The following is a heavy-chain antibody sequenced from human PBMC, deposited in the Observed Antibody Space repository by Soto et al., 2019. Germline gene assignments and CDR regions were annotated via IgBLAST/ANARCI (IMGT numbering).Heavy chain of an antibody. D-gene: IGHD2-15*01. Sequence: PPASVKVSCKASGYTFTSYGISWVRQAPGQGLDWMGWISAYNGNTKYAQDLQGRVTMTTDTSTSTAYMELRSLRSDDTAVYYCARFSGGSYNTYYFYYGMDVWGQGTTVTVSS. CDR1: GYTFTSYG. J-gene: IGHJ6*02. CDR3: ARFSGGSYNTYYFYYGMDV. V-gene: IGHV1-18*01. CDR2: ISAYNGNT.